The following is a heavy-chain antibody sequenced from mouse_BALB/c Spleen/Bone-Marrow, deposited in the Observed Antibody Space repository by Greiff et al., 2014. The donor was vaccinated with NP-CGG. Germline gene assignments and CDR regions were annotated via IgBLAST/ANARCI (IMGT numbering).Heavy chain of an antibody. CDR3: TRSYGSSYEYYFDY. CDR2: IYPSDSYT. CDR1: GYTFTSYW. D-gene: IGHD1-1*01. Sequence: QVQLKESGAELVRPGASVKLSCKASGYTFTSYWINWVKQRPGQGLEWIGNIYPSDSYTNYNQKFKDKATLTVDKSSSTAYMQLSSPTSEASAVYYCTRSYGSSYEYYFDYWGQGTTLTVSS. V-gene: IGHV1-69*02. J-gene: IGHJ2*01.